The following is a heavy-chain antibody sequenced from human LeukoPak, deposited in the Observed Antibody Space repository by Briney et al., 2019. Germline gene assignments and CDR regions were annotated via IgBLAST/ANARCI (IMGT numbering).Heavy chain of an antibody. J-gene: IGHJ5*02. CDR2: IIPIFGTA. CDR3: ARSISSGWYGGINWFDP. V-gene: IGHV1-69*13. D-gene: IGHD6-19*01. Sequence: SVKVSCKASGYTFTGYYMYWVRQAPGQGLEWMGGIIPIFGTANYAQKFQGRVTITADESTSTAYMELSSLRSEDTAVYYCARSISSGWYGGINWFDPWGQGTLVTVSS. CDR1: GYTFTGYY.